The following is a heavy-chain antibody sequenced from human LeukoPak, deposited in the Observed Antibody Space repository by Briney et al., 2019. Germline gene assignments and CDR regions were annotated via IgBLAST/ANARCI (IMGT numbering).Heavy chain of an antibody. V-gene: IGHV3-23*01. CDR1: GFTFSSYA. CDR3: AKKEGVSTSLGWFDP. D-gene: IGHD2-2*01. J-gene: IGHJ5*02. Sequence: GGSLRLSCAASGFTFSSYAMSWVRQDPGKGLEWVSAISGSGGSTYYADSVKGRFTISRDNSKNTLYLQMNSLRAEDTAVYYCAKKEGVSTSLGWFDPWGQGTLVTVSS. CDR2: ISGSGGST.